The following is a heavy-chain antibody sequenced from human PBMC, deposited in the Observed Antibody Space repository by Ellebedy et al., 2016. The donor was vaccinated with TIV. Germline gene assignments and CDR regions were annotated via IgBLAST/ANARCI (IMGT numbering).Heavy chain of an antibody. Sequence: GGSLRLSCAASGFTYNNYWMHWVRRAPGKGLVWVSRVSRDGSETYYADSVKGRFTISRDNAKNTLSLQMNSLRDEDTALYYCVKSTPTGASYYDAWGQGTLVTVSS. V-gene: IGHV3-74*01. J-gene: IGHJ4*02. CDR1: GFTYNNYW. CDR3: VKSTPTGASYYDA. D-gene: IGHD2-15*01. CDR2: VSRDGSET.